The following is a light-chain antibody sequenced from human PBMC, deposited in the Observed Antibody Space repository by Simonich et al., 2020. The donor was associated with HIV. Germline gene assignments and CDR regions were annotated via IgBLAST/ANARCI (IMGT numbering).Light chain of an antibody. V-gene: IGKV1-5*03. CDR2: KAS. Sequence: DIQMTQSPSTLSASAGDRVTITCRASQSISSWVAWYQQKPGKAPKLLIYKASSLESGVPSRFSGSGSGTEFTLTISSLQPDDFATYYCQQYNSYPVTFGQGTKLEIK. CDR1: QSISSW. J-gene: IGKJ2*01. CDR3: QQYNSYPVT.